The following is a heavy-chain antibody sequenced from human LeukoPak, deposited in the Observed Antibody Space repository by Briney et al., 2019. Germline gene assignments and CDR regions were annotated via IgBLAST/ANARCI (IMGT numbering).Heavy chain of an antibody. V-gene: IGHV5-51*01. Sequence: GESLRISCQGSGYSFNNYWIGWVRQMPGRGLEWMGVIYPGDFDTKYGPSFKGQVTISVDKSIRTAYLQWSSLKASDSAMYFCARGPVVAVLYASAFDIWGQGTVVSVSP. J-gene: IGHJ3*02. CDR3: ARGPVVAVLYASAFDI. CDR1: GYSFNNYW. D-gene: IGHD2-8*01. CDR2: IYPGDFDT.